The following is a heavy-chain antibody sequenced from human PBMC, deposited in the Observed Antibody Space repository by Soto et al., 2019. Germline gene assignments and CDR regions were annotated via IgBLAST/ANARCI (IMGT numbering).Heavy chain of an antibody. D-gene: IGHD3-10*01. Sequence: ASVKVSCKASGGTFSSYAISWVRQAPGQGLEWMGGIIPIFGTANYAQKFQGRVTITADKSTSTAYMELSSLRSEDTAVYYCAREAMVRGVVPGGFDPWGQGTLVTVSS. CDR1: GGTFSSYA. V-gene: IGHV1-69*06. CDR3: AREAMVRGVVPGGFDP. J-gene: IGHJ5*02. CDR2: IIPIFGTA.